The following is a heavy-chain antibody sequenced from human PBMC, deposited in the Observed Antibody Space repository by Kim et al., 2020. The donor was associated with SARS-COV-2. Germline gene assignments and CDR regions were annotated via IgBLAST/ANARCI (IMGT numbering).Heavy chain of an antibody. Sequence: SETLSLTCTVSGGSISSGGYYWSWIRQHPGKGLEWIGYIYYSGSTYYNPSLKSRVTISVDTSKNQFSLKLSSVTAADTAVYYCARSHQLLNWFDPWGQGTLVTVSS. D-gene: IGHD2-2*01. CDR3: ARSHQLLNWFDP. J-gene: IGHJ5*02. CDR1: GGSISSGGYY. V-gene: IGHV4-31*03. CDR2: IYYSGST.